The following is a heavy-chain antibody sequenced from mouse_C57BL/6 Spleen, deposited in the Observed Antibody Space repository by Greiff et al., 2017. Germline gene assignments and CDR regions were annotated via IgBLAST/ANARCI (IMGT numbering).Heavy chain of an antibody. J-gene: IGHJ3*01. CDR1: GYTFTSYW. Sequence: QVQLQQPGAELVKPGASVKLSCKASGYTFTSYWMHWVKQRPGPGLEWIGRIDPNSGGTKYNEKFKSKATLTVDKPSSTAYRQLSILTSGDSAVYYCARSLLDGYYGGYWGQGTLVTVSA. V-gene: IGHV1-72*01. D-gene: IGHD2-3*01. CDR3: ARSLLDGYYGGY. CDR2: IDPNSGGT.